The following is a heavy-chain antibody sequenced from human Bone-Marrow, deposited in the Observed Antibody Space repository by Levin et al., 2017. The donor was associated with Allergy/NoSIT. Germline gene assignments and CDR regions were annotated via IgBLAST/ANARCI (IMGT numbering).Heavy chain of an antibody. CDR3: ASEDGYVFDY. V-gene: IGHV4-31*03. D-gene: IGHD5-24*01. CDR1: GGSISTGDDY. Sequence: SETLSLTCTVSGGSISTGDDYCTWIRQPPGKGLQWIGYIYYSGSTYYNPSIQSRLSRSIDTSKNQFSLRLTSVTAADTAVYYCASEDGYVFDYWGQGTLVTVSS. J-gene: IGHJ4*02. CDR2: IYYSGST.